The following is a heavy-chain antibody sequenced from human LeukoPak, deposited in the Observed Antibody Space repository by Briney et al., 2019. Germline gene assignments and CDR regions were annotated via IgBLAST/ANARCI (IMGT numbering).Heavy chain of an antibody. CDR2: IYSGGST. CDR1: GFTVSSSY. Sequence: GGSLRLSCAASGFTVSSSYMSWVRQAPGKGLEWVSVIYSGGSTYYADSVKGRFTISRDNSKNTVYLQMNSLRAEDTAVYYCARSGFFSGGATPYWGQGALVTVSS. D-gene: IGHD1-26*01. CDR3: ARSGFFSGGATPY. V-gene: IGHV3-66*01. J-gene: IGHJ4*02.